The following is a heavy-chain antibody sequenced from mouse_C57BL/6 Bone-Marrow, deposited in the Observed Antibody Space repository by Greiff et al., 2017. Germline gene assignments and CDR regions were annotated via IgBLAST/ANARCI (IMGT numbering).Heavy chain of an antibody. CDR1: GYTFTSYW. J-gene: IGHJ2*01. V-gene: IGHV1-55*01. CDR2: IYPGSGST. CDR3: ASSGNSSFDY. Sequence: QVQLKQPGAELVKPGASVKMSCKASGYTFTSYWITWVKQRPGQGLEWIGDIYPGSGSTNYNEKFKSKATLTVDTSSSTAYMQLSCLTSEDSAVYYCASSGNSSFDYWGQGTTLTVSS. D-gene: IGHD1-1*01.